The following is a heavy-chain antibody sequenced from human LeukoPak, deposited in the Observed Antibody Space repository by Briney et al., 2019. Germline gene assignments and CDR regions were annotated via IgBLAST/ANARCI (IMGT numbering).Heavy chain of an antibody. Sequence: GGSLRLSCAASGFTFSNYAMNWVRQAPGKGLEWVTSFSRGGGSTYYADSVKGRFTISRDDSKNTLFLQMNSLRVADTAVYYCAKGGYQLLSGYYYYMDVWGKGTTVTVSS. CDR2: FSRGGGST. CDR1: GFTFSNYA. D-gene: IGHD2-2*01. CDR3: AKGGYQLLSGYYYYMDV. J-gene: IGHJ6*03. V-gene: IGHV3-23*01.